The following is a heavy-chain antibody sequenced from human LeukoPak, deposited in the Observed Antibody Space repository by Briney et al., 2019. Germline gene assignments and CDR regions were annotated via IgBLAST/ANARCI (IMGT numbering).Heavy chain of an antibody. CDR1: GFTFSSYD. D-gene: IGHD3-10*01. CDR3: ARVAGSGSQYYYGMDV. J-gene: IGHJ6*02. V-gene: IGHV3-13*01. CDR2: IGTAGDT. Sequence: GGSLRLSCAASGFTFSSYDMHWVRQATGKGLEWVSAIGTAGDTYYPGSVKGRFTISRENAKNSLYLQMNSLRAGDTAVYYCARVAGSGSQYYYGMDVWGQGTTVTVSS.